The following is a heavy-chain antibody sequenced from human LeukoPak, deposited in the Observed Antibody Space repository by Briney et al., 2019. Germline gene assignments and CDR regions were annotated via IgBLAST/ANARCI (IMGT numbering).Heavy chain of an antibody. J-gene: IGHJ3*02. CDR2: ITSSGTYI. CDR1: GFTFNNYN. V-gene: IGHV3-21*01. Sequence: PGGSLRLSCATSGFTFNNYNMNWVRRAPGRALEWVSSITSSGTYIFYADSVKGRFTISRDNAKNSLYLQMNSLGPEDTAVYYCARGYDSSGYSIMSRGRCAFDIWGQGTMVTVSS. CDR3: ARGYDSSGYSIMSRGRCAFDI. D-gene: IGHD3-22*01.